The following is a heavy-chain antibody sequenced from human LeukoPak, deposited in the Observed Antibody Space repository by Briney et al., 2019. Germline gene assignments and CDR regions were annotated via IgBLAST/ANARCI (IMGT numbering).Heavy chain of an antibody. D-gene: IGHD5-18*01. Sequence: PSETLSLTCTVSGGSISSHYWSWIRQPPGKGLEWIAYLRDSVNTKDNPSLSSRLTLSADTSKNQFSLRLSSVAAADTAVYYCATIKRGSIYGYFDFWGQGIKVTVSS. CDR1: GGSISSHY. J-gene: IGHJ4*02. V-gene: IGHV4-59*11. CDR2: LRDSVNT. CDR3: ATIKRGSIYGYFDF.